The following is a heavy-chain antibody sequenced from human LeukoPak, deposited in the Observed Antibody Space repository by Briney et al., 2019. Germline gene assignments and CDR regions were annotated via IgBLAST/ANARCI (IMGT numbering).Heavy chain of an antibody. D-gene: IGHD5-24*01. CDR1: GGTFSDYA. CDR2: VIPKFDTT. J-gene: IGHJ4*02. CDR3: ARERDAIIDF. V-gene: IGHV1-69*13. Sequence: SVKVSCKASGGTFSDYAFNWVRQAPGQGLEWMGNVIPKFDTTNYAQNFQDKVTITADESTATAYLESNSLRSEDTAIFYCARERDAIIDFWGQGTLITVSS.